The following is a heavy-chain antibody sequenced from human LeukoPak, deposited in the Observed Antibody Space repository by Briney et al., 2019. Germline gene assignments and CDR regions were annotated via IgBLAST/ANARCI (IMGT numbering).Heavy chain of an antibody. Sequence: GESLKISCKGSGYSFTSYWIGWGRQMPGKGLEGMGIIYPGDSDTRYSPSFQGQVTISADKSISTAYLQWSSLKASDTAMYYSARYSHYYDSSGPLYYFDYWGQGTLVTVSS. CDR2: IYPGDSDT. V-gene: IGHV5-51*01. J-gene: IGHJ4*02. CDR3: ARYSHYYDSSGPLYYFDY. D-gene: IGHD3-22*01. CDR1: GYSFTSYW.